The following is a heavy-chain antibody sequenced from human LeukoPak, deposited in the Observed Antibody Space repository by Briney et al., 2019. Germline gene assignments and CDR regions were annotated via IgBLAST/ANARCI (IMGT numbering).Heavy chain of an antibody. V-gene: IGHV3-64*01. D-gene: IGHD6-13*01. Sequence: GGSLRLSCVASGFTFSSYAMHWVRQAPGKGLECVSSISSDVGNKYYANSVRGRFTISRDNSKNTLYLQMGSLRTEDMAVFYCARGSHRRYSSSWYSLWGQGTLVTVSS. CDR1: GFTFSSYA. CDR2: ISSDVGNK. J-gene: IGHJ4*02. CDR3: ARGSHRRYSSSWYSL.